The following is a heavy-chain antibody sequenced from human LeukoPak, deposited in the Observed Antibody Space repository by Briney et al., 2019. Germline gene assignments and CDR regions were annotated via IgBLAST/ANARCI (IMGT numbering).Heavy chain of an antibody. CDR2: IHTSGIT. CDR1: GDAISSSY. J-gene: IGHJ4*02. V-gene: IGHV4-4*07. Sequence: ASETLSLTCTVSGDAISSSYWGWFGQPAGKGLGWIGRIHTSGITHNTPSLKSRVTMSVDTSPNQFPLKLSSVSAAETATYYSVRLRQGRGLDYWGQGTLVTVPS. CDR3: VRLRQGRGLDY. D-gene: IGHD3/OR15-3a*01.